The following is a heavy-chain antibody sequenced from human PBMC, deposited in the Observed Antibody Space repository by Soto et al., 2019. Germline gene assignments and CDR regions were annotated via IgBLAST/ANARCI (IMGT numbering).Heavy chain of an antibody. Sequence: QLTLKESGPQLVKPTQTLTQTCTFSGFSLSTSGVGVGWNRQPPGQALEGHVLIYWDDDKRYSPSQKSRLTTTKDTSNYHVVLKMTNMDPVDTATYYRAPKGGTSQWLLQDSGAFDIWGQGTMVTVSS. CDR2: IYWDDDK. CDR1: GFSLSTSGVG. CDR3: APKGGTSQWLLQDSGAFDI. V-gene: IGHV2-5*02. D-gene: IGHD3-22*01. J-gene: IGHJ3*02.